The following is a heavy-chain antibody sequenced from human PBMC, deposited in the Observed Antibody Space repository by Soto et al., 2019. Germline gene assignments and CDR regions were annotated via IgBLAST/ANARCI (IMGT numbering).Heavy chain of an antibody. CDR3: ARALWSGYLGAIRYYFDY. J-gene: IGHJ4*02. V-gene: IGHV4-59*01. D-gene: IGHD3-3*01. Sequence: SETLSLTCTVSGGSISSYYWSWIRQPPGKGLQWIGNVYYSGITSYNPSLNSRVTISVDMSKNQFSLKLNSVTAADTAVYYCARALWSGYLGAIRYYFDYWGQGTLVTVSS. CDR2: VYYSGIT. CDR1: GGSISSYY.